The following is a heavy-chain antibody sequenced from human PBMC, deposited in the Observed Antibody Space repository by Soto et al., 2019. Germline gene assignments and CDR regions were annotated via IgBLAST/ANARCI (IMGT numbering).Heavy chain of an antibody. CDR2: VFHSGST. Sequence: PSETLSLTCTVSGASVTGFYWSWIRQPPGKGLEWIGYVFHSGSTNYNPSLKSRVTISVDTSKSQISLRLTSVTAADTAFYYCARAPGLGVAHFDYWGQGTLVTVSS. CDR3: ARAPGLGVAHFDY. D-gene: IGHD6-19*01. J-gene: IGHJ4*02. V-gene: IGHV4-59*02. CDR1: GASVTGFY.